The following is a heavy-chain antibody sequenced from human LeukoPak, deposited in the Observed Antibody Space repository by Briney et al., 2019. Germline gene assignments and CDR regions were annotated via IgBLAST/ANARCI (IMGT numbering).Heavy chain of an antibody. CDR2: INHSGST. CDR3: ARCRGPYVWGSYRSEYYFDY. CDR1: GGSFSGYY. J-gene: IGHJ4*02. Sequence: PSETLSLTCAVYGGSFSGYYWSWIRQPPGKGLEWIGEINHSGSTNYNPSLKSRVTISVDTSKNQFSLKLSSVTAADTAVYYCARCRGPYVWGSYRSEYYFDYWGQGTLVTVSS. V-gene: IGHV4-34*01. D-gene: IGHD3-16*02.